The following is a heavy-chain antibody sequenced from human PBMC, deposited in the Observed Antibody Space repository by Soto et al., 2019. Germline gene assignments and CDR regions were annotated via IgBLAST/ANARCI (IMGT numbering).Heavy chain of an antibody. CDR3: AKDIWMFAELTGSPGAYFDL. CDR1: GFTFNEYA. CDR2: ISHNSGTI. J-gene: IGHJ2*01. Sequence: EVQLVESGGGLEQPGRSLRLSCVASGFTFNEYAMHWVRQAPGKGLEWVSGISHNSGTIGYADSVKGRFTISRDNAKNSLFLQMNGLRAEDTASYYCAKDIWMFAELTGSPGAYFDLWGRGTLVTVSP. D-gene: IGHD3-10*02. V-gene: IGHV3-9*01.